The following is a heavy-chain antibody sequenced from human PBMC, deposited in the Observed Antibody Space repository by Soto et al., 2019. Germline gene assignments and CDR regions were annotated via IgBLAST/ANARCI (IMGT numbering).Heavy chain of an antibody. D-gene: IGHD3-22*01. CDR2: ISPSSSYT. Sequence: QVQLVESGGGLVKPGGSLRLSCAASGFTFSDYYTTWVRQAPGKGLEWISYISPSSSYTNYAGSVEGRFTISRDNTKKSLYLQMDGLRAGDTAVYYCASLNYVSSGYYLAYWGQGTLVTVSS. J-gene: IGHJ4*02. V-gene: IGHV3-11*05. CDR3: ASLNYVSSGYYLAY. CDR1: GFTFSDYY.